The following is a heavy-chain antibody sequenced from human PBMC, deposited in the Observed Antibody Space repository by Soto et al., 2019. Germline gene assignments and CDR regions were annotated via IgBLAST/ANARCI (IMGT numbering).Heavy chain of an antibody. CDR3: ARETVSTGWFDF. D-gene: IGHD1-1*01. Sequence: GGSLRLSCAASGFSFSDSYMSWIRQAPGKGLEWVSHISSGSSYIKYADSVEGRFTISRDNAKNSLYLQMNSLRAEDTAVYFCARETVSTGWFDFWGLGILVTASS. CDR2: ISSGSSYI. CDR1: GFSFSDSY. V-gene: IGHV3-11*06. J-gene: IGHJ4*02.